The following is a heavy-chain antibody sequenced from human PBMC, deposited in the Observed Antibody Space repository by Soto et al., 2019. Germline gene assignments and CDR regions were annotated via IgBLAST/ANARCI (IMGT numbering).Heavy chain of an antibody. CDR3: AQVWGVTFDM. Sequence: QVQLQESGPGLVKPSETLSLTCTVSGGSISSYYWSWIRQPPGKGLEWIGYIYYSGSTNNNPYLKSRAPISIDASKNQVSPKRSAATVADTAVYNCAQVWGVTFDMWGQGTTAAVSS. D-gene: IGHD3-10*01. CDR1: GGSISSYY. V-gene: IGHV4-59*01. J-gene: IGHJ3*02. CDR2: IYYSGST.